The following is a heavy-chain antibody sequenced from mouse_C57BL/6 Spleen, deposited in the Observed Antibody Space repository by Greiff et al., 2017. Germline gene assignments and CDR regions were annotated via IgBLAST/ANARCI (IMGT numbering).Heavy chain of an antibody. D-gene: IGHD1-1*01. CDR3: AREDYYCSSPWFAY. V-gene: IGHV1-26*01. Sequence: EVQLQQSGPELVKPGASVKISCKASGYTFTDYYMNWVKQSHGKSLEWIGDINPNNGGTSYNQKFRGKATLAVDKSSSTAYMELRSLTAEDSAVYYCAREDYYCSSPWFAYWGQGTLVTVSA. J-gene: IGHJ3*01. CDR2: INPNNGGT. CDR1: GYTFTDYY.